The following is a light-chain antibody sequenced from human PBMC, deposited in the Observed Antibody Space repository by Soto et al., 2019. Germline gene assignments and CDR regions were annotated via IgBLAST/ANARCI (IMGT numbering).Light chain of an antibody. J-gene: IGKJ1*01. Sequence: EIVLTQSPGTLSLSPGERATLSCRASEIVSNNYLAWYQRKPGQAPRLLIYGASYRAPDIPYRFSGSGSGTDFTLTIARLEAEDFAVYICQQYGSTPPTFGLGTKVEI. CDR3: QQYGSTPPT. CDR2: GAS. CDR1: EIVSNNY. V-gene: IGKV3-20*01.